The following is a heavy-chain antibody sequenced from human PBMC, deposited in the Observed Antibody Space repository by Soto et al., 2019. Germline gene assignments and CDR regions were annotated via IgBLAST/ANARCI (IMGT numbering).Heavy chain of an antibody. Sequence: PGGSLRLSCAASGFTFSSYSMNWVRQAPGKGLEWVSSISGSSSYIYYADSVKGRFTISRDNAKNSLYLQMNSLRAEDTAVYYCARGLPQDYWGQGTLVTVSS. CDR2: ISGSSSYI. V-gene: IGHV3-21*01. CDR3: ARGLPQDY. D-gene: IGHD5-18*01. CDR1: GFTFSSYS. J-gene: IGHJ4*02.